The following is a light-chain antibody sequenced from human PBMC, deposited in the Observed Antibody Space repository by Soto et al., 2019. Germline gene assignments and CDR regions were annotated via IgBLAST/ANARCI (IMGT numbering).Light chain of an antibody. CDR3: QQYNDWPPIT. V-gene: IGKV3-15*01. J-gene: IGKJ5*01. Sequence: EIVMTPSPSTRSLSPGERXTLSCRASQSVSIKLAWYQQKPGQAPRLLIYDTSTRATGIPARFSGSGSGTEFTLTISSLQSEDFAVYYCQQYNDWPPITFGQGTRLEI. CDR2: DTS. CDR1: QSVSIK.